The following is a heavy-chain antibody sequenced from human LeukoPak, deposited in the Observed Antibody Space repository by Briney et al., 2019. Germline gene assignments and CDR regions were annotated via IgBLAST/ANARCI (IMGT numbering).Heavy chain of an antibody. D-gene: IGHD4-17*01. CDR3: ARDSVTTGYYFHY. J-gene: IGHJ4*02. V-gene: IGHV3-30*04. Sequence: GGSLRFSCAASGLTFGSYAMHWLRQAPGKGLEWVEVVSYEGKYKDYGDSVKGRFTISRDDSKNTVHLQMNSLRPEDTAVYYCARDSVTTGYYFHYWGQGTLVTVSS. CDR1: GLTFGSYA. CDR2: VSYEGKYK.